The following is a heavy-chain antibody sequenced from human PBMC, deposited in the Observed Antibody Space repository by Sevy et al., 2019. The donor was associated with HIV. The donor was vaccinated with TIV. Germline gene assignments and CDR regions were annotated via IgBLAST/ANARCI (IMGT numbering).Heavy chain of an antibody. CDR1: GFTFSSYA. V-gene: IGHV3-23*01. CDR2: ISGSGGST. D-gene: IGHD3-16*02. CDR3: AKDISLRLGDLSFDEGNWFDP. J-gene: IGHJ5*02. Sequence: GGSLRLSCAASGFTFSSYAMSWVRQAPGKGLEWVSAISGSGGSTYYADSVKGRFTISRDNSKNTLYLQMNSLRAEDTAVYYCAKDISLRLGDLSFDEGNWFDPWGQGTLVTVSS.